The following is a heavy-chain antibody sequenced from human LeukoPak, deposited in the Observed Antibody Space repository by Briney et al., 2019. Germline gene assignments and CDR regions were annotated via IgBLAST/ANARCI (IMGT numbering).Heavy chain of an antibody. V-gene: IGHV4-34*01. Sequence: PSETLSLTCAVYGGSFSGYYWSWIRQPPGKGLEWIGEINRSGSTNYNPSLKSRVTISVDTSKNQFSLKLSSVTAADTAVYYCARVPARGSGSYYNSGHFDYWGQGTLVTVSS. CDR2: INRSGST. CDR3: ARVPARGSGSYYNSGHFDY. J-gene: IGHJ4*02. D-gene: IGHD3-10*01. CDR1: GGSFSGYY.